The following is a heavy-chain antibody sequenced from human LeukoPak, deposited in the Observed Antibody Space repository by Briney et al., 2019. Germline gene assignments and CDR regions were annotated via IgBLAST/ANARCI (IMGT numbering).Heavy chain of an antibody. Sequence: GGSLRLSCAASGFTFSSYGMHWVRQAPGKGLEWVAVISYDGSNKYYADSVKGRFTISRDNSKNTLYLQMNSLRAEDTAVYYCARGFTAYYDFWSGYYMPYYFDYWGQGTLVTVSS. CDR3: ARGFTAYYDFWSGYYMPYYFDY. CDR1: GFTFSSYG. D-gene: IGHD3-3*01. J-gene: IGHJ4*02. CDR2: ISYDGSNK. V-gene: IGHV3-30*03.